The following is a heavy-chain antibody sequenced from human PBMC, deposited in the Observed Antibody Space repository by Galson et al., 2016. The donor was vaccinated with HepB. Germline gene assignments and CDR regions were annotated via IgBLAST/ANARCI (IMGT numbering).Heavy chain of an antibody. D-gene: IGHD1-26*01. CDR1: GGSVSSGSYY. Sequence: SETLSLTCTVSGGSVSSGSYYWNWIRQPPGKGLEWIGYIYYSGSTKYNPSLKNRVTMSMDTSYNHFSLNLNSVTAADTAVYYCAREQPTRSGSYYLDYWGQGTLVTVSS. J-gene: IGHJ4*02. CDR3: AREQPTRSGSYYLDY. V-gene: IGHV4-61*01. CDR2: IYYSGST.